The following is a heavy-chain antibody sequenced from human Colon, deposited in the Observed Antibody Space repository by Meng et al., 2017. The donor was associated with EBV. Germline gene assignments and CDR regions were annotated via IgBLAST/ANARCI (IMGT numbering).Heavy chain of an antibody. J-gene: IGHJ2*01. CDR3: MRDLLVLEKNEV. CDR2: IFHSGLT. Sequence: QVQLPESGPGLVKPSETLSLTCAVSGGSISSSNWWGWVRQSPEKGLEWIGEIFHSGLTNYNPSLQSRVTISVDKSKNQFSLEVTSVTAADTAIYYCMRDLLVLEKNEVWGRGTLVTVSS. D-gene: IGHD1-1*01. CDR1: GGSISSSNW. V-gene: IGHV4-4*02.